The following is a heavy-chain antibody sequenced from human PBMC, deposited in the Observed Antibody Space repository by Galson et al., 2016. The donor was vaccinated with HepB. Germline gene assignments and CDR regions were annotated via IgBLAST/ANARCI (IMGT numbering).Heavy chain of an antibody. CDR1: GFSFSSYA. J-gene: IGHJ4*02. Sequence: SLRLSCAASGFSFSSYAMSWVRQAPGKGLEWVSAISGYGDNPHYADSVKGRFAISRDNSQNTLYLQMNSLRAEDTALYYCAKSATVIDGIDDWGQGTLVTVSS. V-gene: IGHV3-23*01. D-gene: IGHD4-17*01. CDR2: ISGYGDNP. CDR3: AKSATVIDGIDD.